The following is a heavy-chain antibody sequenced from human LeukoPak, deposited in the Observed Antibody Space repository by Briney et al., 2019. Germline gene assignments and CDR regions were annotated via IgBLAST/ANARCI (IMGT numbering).Heavy chain of an antibody. CDR2: IYTSGNT. D-gene: IGHD3-22*01. CDR3: ARQSDSSGYYYLGAFDL. J-gene: IGHJ3*01. V-gene: IGHV4-4*07. Sequence: SETLSLTCTVSGGSISGYYWSWIRQPAGQGLEWIGRIYTSGNTNYNPSLKSRLTMSVDTSKNQFSLKLSSVTAADTAVYYCARQSDSSGYYYLGAFDLWGQGTMVTVSS. CDR1: GGSISGYY.